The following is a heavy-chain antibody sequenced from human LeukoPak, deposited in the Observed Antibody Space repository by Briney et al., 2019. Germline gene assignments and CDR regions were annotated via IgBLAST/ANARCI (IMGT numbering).Heavy chain of an antibody. V-gene: IGHV4-59*01. CDR1: GGSISSYY. D-gene: IGHD2-15*01. Sequence: TSETLSLTCTVPGGSISSYYWSCIRQPPGKGLEWIGYIYYRGNTNYNPSLKSRVTMSVDTSKNQFSLRLRSVTAADTAVYYCASSRGYDSFAFDIWGQGTMVTVSS. CDR3: ASSRGYDSFAFDI. J-gene: IGHJ3*02. CDR2: IYYRGNT.